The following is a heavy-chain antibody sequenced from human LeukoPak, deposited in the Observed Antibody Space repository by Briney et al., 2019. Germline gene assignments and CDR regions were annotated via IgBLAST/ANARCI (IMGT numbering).Heavy chain of an antibody. J-gene: IGHJ4*02. CDR2: ISGGGGST. V-gene: IGHV3-23*01. Sequence: PGGSLRLSCAASGFTFSSYAMSWVRQAPGKGVEWVSTISGGGGSTYYADSVKGRFTISRDNSKNTLYLQMNSLRAEDTAIYYCALRGVVITYYFDYWGQGTLVIVSS. CDR1: GFTFSSYA. CDR3: ALRGVVITYYFDY. D-gene: IGHD3-22*01.